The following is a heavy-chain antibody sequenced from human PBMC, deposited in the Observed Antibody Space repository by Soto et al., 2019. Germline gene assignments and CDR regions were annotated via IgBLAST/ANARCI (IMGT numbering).Heavy chain of an antibody. J-gene: IGHJ3*02. CDR2: ISSSGSTI. CDR3: ARGAGYSSSPDAFDI. V-gene: IGHV3-48*03. CDR1: GFTFSSYE. Sequence: EVQLVESGGGLVQPGGSLRLFCAASGFTFSSYEMNWVRQAPGKGLEWVSYISSSGSTIYYADSVKGRFTISRDNAKNSLYLQMNSLRAEDTAVYYCARGAGYSSSPDAFDIWGQGTMVTVSS. D-gene: IGHD6-13*01.